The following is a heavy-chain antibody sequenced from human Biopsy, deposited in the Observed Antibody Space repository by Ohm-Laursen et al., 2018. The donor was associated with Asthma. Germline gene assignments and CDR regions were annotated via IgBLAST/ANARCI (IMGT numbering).Heavy chain of an antibody. CDR3: ARTYYDFLTGQVNDAFAI. J-gene: IGHJ3*02. CDR2: LSPMLGRP. V-gene: IGHV1-69*10. CDR1: GDAFATYT. D-gene: IGHD3-9*01. Sequence: VKISCKASGDAFATYTYSWVRQAPGQGLEWLGGLSPMLGRPNYAERFQGRVTITADRSTSTAYMELSSLRSEDTAVYYCARTYYDFLTGQVNDAFAIWGQGTMVTVSS.